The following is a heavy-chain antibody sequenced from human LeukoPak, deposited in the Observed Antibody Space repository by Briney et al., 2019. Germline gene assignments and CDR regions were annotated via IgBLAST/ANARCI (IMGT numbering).Heavy chain of an antibody. CDR1: GGSISSSSYY. V-gene: IGHV4-39*07. CDR3: ARFDHYYGSFDI. J-gene: IGHJ3*02. CDR2: IYYSGST. Sequence: SETLSLTCTVSGGSISSSSYYWGWIRQPPGKGLEWIGSIYYSGSTYYNPSLRSRVTISVDTSKNQFSLKLSSVTAADTAVYYCARFDHYYGSFDIWGQGTMVTVSS. D-gene: IGHD3-10*01.